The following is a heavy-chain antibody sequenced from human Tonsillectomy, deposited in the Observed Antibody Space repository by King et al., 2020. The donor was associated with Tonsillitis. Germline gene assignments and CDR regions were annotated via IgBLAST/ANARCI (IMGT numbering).Heavy chain of an antibody. D-gene: IGHD5-18*01. J-gene: IGHJ4*02. CDR1: GFSLSTSGVG. V-gene: IGHV2-5*01. CDR3: AHRPSTAVFDY. CDR2: IYLNDAE. Sequence: TLKESGPTLVKPTQTLTLTCTFSGFSLSTSGVGVGWFRQPPGEALQWLALIYLNDAERYSPSLRSRLTITKDTSRNQVVLTMTNMDPMDTATYYCAHRPSTAVFDYWGQGTLVTVSS.